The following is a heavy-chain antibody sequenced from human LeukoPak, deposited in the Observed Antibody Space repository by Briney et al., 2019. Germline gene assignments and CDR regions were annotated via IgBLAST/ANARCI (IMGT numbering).Heavy chain of an antibody. CDR1: GFTVSSNY. CDR2: IYSGGST. V-gene: IGHV3-66*02. CDR3: ARDRLFYFHSPDYRAGYFYAMDV. J-gene: IGHJ6*02. D-gene: IGHD3-22*01. Sequence: GGSLRLSCAASGFTVSSNYMSWVRQAPGKGLEWVSVIYSGGSTYYADSVKGRFTISRDNSNNTLYLQMNTLRPEDTSVYYCARDRLFYFHSPDYRAGYFYAMDVWGQGTTVTVSS.